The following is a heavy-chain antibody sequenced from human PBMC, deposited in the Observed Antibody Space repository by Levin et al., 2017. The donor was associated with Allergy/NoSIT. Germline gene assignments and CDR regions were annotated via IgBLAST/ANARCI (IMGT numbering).Heavy chain of an antibody. CDR3: ARDGGMGYCSSTSCYIDY. CDR1: GGSISSGGYY. CDR2: IYYSGST. Sequence: SQTLSLTCTVSGGSISSGGYYWSWIRQHPGKGLEWIGYIYYSGSTYYNPSLKSRVTISVDTSKNQFSLKLSSVTAADTAVYYCARDGGMGYCSSTSCYIDYWGQGTLVTVSS. J-gene: IGHJ4*02. V-gene: IGHV4-31*03. D-gene: IGHD2-2*02.